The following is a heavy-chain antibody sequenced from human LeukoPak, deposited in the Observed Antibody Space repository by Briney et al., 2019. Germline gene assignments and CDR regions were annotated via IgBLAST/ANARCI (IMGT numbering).Heavy chain of an antibody. Sequence: GGSLRLSCAASGFTFSSYAMHWVRQAPGKGLEWVAVISYDGSNKYYADSVKGRFTISRDNSKNTLYLQMNSLRAEDTAVYYCAKDLPLLRYFDWAPAPDYWGQGTLVTVSS. V-gene: IGHV3-30-3*01. J-gene: IGHJ4*02. CDR3: AKDLPLLRYFDWAPAPDY. CDR1: GFTFSSYA. CDR2: ISYDGSNK. D-gene: IGHD3-9*01.